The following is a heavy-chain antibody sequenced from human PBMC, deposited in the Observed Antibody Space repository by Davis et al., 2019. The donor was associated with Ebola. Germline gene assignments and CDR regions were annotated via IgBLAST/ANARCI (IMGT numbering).Heavy chain of an antibody. CDR3: AREVGGVVLYGMDV. J-gene: IGHJ6*02. V-gene: IGHV3-30*03. Sequence: GGSLRLSCAASGFTFSSYGMHWVRQAPGKGLEWVAVISYDGSNKYYADSVKGRFTISRDNSKNTLYLQMNSLRAEDTAVYYCAREVGGVVLYGMDVWGQGTTVTVSS. D-gene: IGHD3-16*01. CDR2: ISYDGSNK. CDR1: GFTFSSYG.